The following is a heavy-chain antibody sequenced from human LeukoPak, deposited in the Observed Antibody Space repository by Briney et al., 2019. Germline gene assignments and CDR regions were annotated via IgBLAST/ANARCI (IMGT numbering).Heavy chain of an antibody. CDR2: ISGSGGST. J-gene: IGHJ6*03. Sequence: GGTLRLSCAASGFTFSSYGMSWVRQAPGKVLEWVSAISGSGGSTYYADSVKGRFTISRDNSKNTLYLQMNSLRVEDTAVYYCAKEAAAAAPSGDYYYYMDVWGKGTTVTVSS. V-gene: IGHV3-23*01. CDR3: AKEAAAAAPSGDYYYYMDV. CDR1: GFTFSSYG. D-gene: IGHD6-13*01.